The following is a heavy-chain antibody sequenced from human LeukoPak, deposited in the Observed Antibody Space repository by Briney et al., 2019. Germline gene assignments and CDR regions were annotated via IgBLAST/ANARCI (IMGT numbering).Heavy chain of an antibody. Sequence: GGSLRLSCAASGFPFSRFAMSWVRQAPGKGLEWVSTISGSGGTTNYADSVKGRFTFSRDNSQNTLYLQMNSLRAEDTAIYYCAKDSSSGALDYWGQGTLVTVPS. CDR2: ISGSGGTT. CDR1: GFPFSRFA. J-gene: IGHJ4*02. D-gene: IGHD6-19*01. V-gene: IGHV3-23*01. CDR3: AKDSSSGALDY.